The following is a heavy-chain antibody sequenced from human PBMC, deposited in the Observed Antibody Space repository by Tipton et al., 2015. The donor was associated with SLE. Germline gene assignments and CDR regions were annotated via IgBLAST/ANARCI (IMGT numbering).Heavy chain of an antibody. CDR1: GGSISSYY. CDR2: IYYSGST. D-gene: IGHD3-10*01. J-gene: IGHJ4*02. V-gene: IGHV4-59*08. CDR3: SRHASRRSGSYNEIDY. Sequence: TLSLTCTVSGGSISSYYWSWIRQPPGKGLEWIGYIYYSGSTNYNPSLKSLVTISVDTSKNQFSLRLGSVTAADTAVYYCSRHASRRSGSYNEIDYWGQGTLVTVSS.